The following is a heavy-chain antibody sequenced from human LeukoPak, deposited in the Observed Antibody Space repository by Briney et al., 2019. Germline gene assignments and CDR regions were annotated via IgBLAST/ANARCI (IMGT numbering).Heavy chain of an antibody. D-gene: IGHD2-21*01. CDR1: GYTFTSYD. V-gene: IGHV1-8*01. J-gene: IGHJ4*02. Sequence: ASVKVSCKASGYTFTSYDINWVRQATGLGLEWMGWMNPNSGNTGYAQKFQGRVTMARNTSISTAYMELSSLRSEDTAVYYCAREASRGDSYYVYWGQGTLVTVSS. CDR3: AREASRGDSYYVY. CDR2: MNPNSGNT.